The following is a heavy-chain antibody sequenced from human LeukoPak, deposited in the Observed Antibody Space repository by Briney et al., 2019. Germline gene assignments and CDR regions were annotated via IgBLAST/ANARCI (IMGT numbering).Heavy chain of an antibody. Sequence: TGGSLRLSCAASGFTFSNYAMSWVRQAPGKGLEWVSGISGSGGNTYYADSAKGRFTISRDNSKNTVYLQMNSLRAEDTAVYYCASKLWNYDYWGQGTPVTVSS. CDR2: ISGSGGNT. CDR1: GFTFSNYA. J-gene: IGHJ4*02. D-gene: IGHD1-7*01. CDR3: ASKLWNYDY. V-gene: IGHV3-23*01.